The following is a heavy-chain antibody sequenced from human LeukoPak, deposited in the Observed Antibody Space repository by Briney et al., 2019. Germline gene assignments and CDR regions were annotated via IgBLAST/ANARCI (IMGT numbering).Heavy chain of an antibody. CDR3: AKDLTVPTGWFDP. D-gene: IGHD4-17*01. V-gene: IGHV3-23*01. CDR1: GFTFSSYD. CDR2: ISGSGGST. Sequence: GGSLRLSCAASGFTFSSYDMSWVRQAPGEGLEWVSAISGSGGSTYYADSVKGRFTISRDNSKNTLYLQMNSLRDEDTAVYYCAKDLTVPTGWFDPWGQGTLVTVSS. J-gene: IGHJ5*02.